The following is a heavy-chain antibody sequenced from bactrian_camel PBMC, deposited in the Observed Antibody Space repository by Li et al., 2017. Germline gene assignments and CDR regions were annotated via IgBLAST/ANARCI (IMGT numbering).Heavy chain of an antibody. CDR1: AFPVDEPG. D-gene: IGHD2*01. V-gene: IGHV3S63*01. J-gene: IGHJ4*01. CDR2: ISGDGTT. CDR3: ATASSSDCTWKLVPSAYDN. Sequence: HVQLVESGGGSVQAGGSLRLSCTRSAFPVDEPGMVDAGWFRQRPGNECELVSSISGDGTTYYDESVKGRFAISKDNSKNTLYLHMNSLNSEDTAMYYCATASSSDCTWKLVPSAYDNWGQGTQVTVS.